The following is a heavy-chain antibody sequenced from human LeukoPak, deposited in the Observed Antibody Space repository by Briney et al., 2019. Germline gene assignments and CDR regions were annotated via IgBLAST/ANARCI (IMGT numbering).Heavy chain of an antibody. V-gene: IGHV4-31*03. J-gene: IGHJ5*02. CDR2: IYYSGST. CDR3: ARDNALIQLWFDP. Sequence: SETLSLTCTVSGGSISSGGYYWSWIRQHPGKGLEWIGYIYYSGSTYYNPSLKSRVTISVDTSKNQFSLKLSSVTAADTAMYYCARDNALIQLWFDPWGQGTLVTVSS. CDR1: GGSISSGGYY. D-gene: IGHD5-18*01.